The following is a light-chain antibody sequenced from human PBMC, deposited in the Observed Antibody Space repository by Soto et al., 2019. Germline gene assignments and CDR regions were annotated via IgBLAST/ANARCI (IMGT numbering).Light chain of an antibody. V-gene: IGKV1-39*01. J-gene: IGKJ1*01. CDR2: AAS. CDR1: QSISSW. Sequence: QMTQSPSTLSSSVRDVVXCTGRASQSISSWLAWYQQKPGKAPNLLIHAASSLQSGVPSRFGGRGSGTDFTLTISSLQPEDFATYYCQQSSRTPRTFGQGTKVDIK. CDR3: QQSSRTPRT.